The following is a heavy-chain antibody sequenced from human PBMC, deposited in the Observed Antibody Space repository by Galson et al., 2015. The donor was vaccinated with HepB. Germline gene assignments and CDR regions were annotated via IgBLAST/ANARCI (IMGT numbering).Heavy chain of an antibody. J-gene: IGHJ5*02. CDR1: GDTLSKFA. Sequence: SVKVSCKASGDTLSKFAFSWVRKAPGQGLEWMGGIIPLHSTTSYAQKFKGRVTITADELTSSAYMELRSLRSEDTDVYYCAINRGIEVIPGALEDDWFDPWGHGTLVTVSS. V-gene: IGHV1-69*13. CDR2: IIPLHSTT. D-gene: IGHD2-2*01. CDR3: AINRGIEVIPGALEDDWFDP.